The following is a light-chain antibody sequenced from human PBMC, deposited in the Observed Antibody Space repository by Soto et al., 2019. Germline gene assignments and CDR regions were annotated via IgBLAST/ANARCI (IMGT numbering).Light chain of an antibody. J-gene: IGKJ1*01. CDR1: QSISSW. Sequence: DIQMTQSPSTLSASVGDRVTITCRASQSISSWLAWYQQKPGKAPKLLIYDASSLESGVPSRFSGSASGTEFPLTNCRLQPDDFATYVCQKYNSYQWTFGQGTKMEIK. V-gene: IGKV1-5*01. CDR3: QKYNSYQWT. CDR2: DAS.